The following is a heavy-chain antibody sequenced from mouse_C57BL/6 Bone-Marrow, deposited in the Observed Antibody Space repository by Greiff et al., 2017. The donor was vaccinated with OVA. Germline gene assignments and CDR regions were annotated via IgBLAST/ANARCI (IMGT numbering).Heavy chain of an antibody. J-gene: IGHJ1*03. D-gene: IGHD1-1*01. CDR1: GYTFTSYW. Sequence: QVQLQQSGAELVKPGASVKLSCKASGYTFTSYWMHWVKQRPGQGLEWIGMIHPNSGSTNYNEKFKSKATLTVDKSSSTAYMQLSSLTSEDSAVYYCARTVSYYYGSSYFFYYFDVWGTAATVPVSS. CDR3: ARTVSYYYGSSYFFYYFDV. CDR2: IHPNSGST. V-gene: IGHV1-64*01.